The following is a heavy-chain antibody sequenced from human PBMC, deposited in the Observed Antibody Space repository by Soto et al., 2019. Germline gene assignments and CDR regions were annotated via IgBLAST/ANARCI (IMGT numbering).Heavy chain of an antibody. V-gene: IGHV2-5*02. CDR1: GFSLSTGRKG. CDR2: IYWDDDK. CDR3: AHRTVISLSAYFDY. D-gene: IGHD3-16*02. J-gene: IGHJ4*02. Sequence: QITLKESGPTLVKPTQTLTLTCTFSGFSLSTGRKGVGWIRQPPGKALEWLALIYWDDDKRYSPSLKNRLTITKDTSKNQVVLTMTNMDPVDTATYYCAHRTVISLSAYFDYWGQGTLVTVSA.